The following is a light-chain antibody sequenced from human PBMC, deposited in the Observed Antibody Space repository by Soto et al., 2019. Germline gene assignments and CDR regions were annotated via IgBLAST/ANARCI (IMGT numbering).Light chain of an antibody. J-gene: IGLJ1*01. V-gene: IGLV1-51*01. Sequence: QSVLTQPPSVSSAPGQKVTISCSGSSSNIVGNSVSWYQQLPGTSPKLLMYDDNKRPSGIPARFYGSKSGTSATLGITGLQTGDEDDYYCGAWDSSLXAYVVGTGIKVXV. CDR2: DDN. CDR1: SSNIVGNS. CDR3: GAWDSSLXAYV.